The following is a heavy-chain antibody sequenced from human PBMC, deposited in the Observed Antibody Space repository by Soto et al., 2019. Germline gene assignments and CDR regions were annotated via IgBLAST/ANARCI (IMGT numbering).Heavy chain of an antibody. V-gene: IGHV4-4*02. Sequence: QVQLQESGPGLVKPSGTLSLTCAVSGGSISSSNWWSWVRQPPGKGLEWIGEIYHSGSTNYNPTLIGRITNSVEKSENQYSLTLRSVSAAHTAVYSCARGISGGRHFDYWGQGTMGAVSA. CDR1: GGSISSSNW. D-gene: IGHD2-15*01. CDR2: IYHSGST. CDR3: ARGISGGRHFDY. J-gene: IGHJ4*02.